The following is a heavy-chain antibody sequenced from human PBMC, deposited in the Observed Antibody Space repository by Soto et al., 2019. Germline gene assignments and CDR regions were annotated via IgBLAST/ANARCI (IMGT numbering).Heavy chain of an antibody. CDR2: ISSNGGST. CDR1: GFTFSSYA. V-gene: IGHV3-64*01. CDR3: ARGHGSSSSSLVYYYYYYMDV. J-gene: IGHJ6*03. D-gene: IGHD6-6*01. Sequence: GGSLRLSCAASGFTFSSYAMHWVRQAPGKGLEYVSAISSNGGSTYYANSVKGRFTISRDNSKNTLYLQMGSLRAEDMAVYYCARGHGSSSSSLVYYYYYYMDVWGKGTTVTVSS.